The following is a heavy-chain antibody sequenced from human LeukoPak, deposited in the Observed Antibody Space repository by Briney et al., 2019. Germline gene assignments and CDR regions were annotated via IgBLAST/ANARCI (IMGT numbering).Heavy chain of an antibody. D-gene: IGHD6-13*01. J-gene: IGHJ3*02. Sequence: PGGSLRLACAASGFTFSSYAMSWVRQAPGKGLEWVSAISGIGGSTYYEDSVRGRFTISRDNSKNTLYLQMNSLRAEDTAVYYCAKPYSSSFRAAFDIWGQGTMVTVSS. CDR3: AKPYSSSFRAAFDI. CDR1: GFTFSSYA. CDR2: ISGIGGST. V-gene: IGHV3-23*01.